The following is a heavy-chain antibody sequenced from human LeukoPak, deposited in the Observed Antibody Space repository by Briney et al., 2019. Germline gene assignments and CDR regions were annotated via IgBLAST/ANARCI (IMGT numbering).Heavy chain of an antibody. V-gene: IGHV4-31*03. CDR3: ARGIIAFCVSDCISRFLDT. CDR1: TASISSSNYF. D-gene: IGHD2-21*02. J-gene: IGHJ5*02. Sequence: PSETLSLTCTVSTASISSSNYFWHWIRQYPGKGLDWLAYIYPTGCTYYNPSLSSRVVISIDTSRNHCSLRLTSVTVADTAVYYCARGIIAFCVSDCISRFLDTWGRGSLVTVSS. CDR2: IYPTGCT.